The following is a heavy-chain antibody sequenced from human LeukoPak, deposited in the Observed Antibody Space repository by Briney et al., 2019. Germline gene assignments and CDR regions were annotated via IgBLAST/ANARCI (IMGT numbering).Heavy chain of an antibody. CDR3: ARDGLDYYDSSGYTSSRGLGI. Sequence: PSETLSLTCTVSGGSIGSGGYYWSWIRQHPGKGLEWIGYIYYSGSTYYNSSLKSRVTISVDTSKNQFSLKLSSVTAADTAVYYCARDGLDYYDSSGYTSSRGLGIWGQGTMVTVSS. D-gene: IGHD3-22*01. J-gene: IGHJ3*02. V-gene: IGHV4-31*03. CDR2: IYYSGST. CDR1: GGSIGSGGYY.